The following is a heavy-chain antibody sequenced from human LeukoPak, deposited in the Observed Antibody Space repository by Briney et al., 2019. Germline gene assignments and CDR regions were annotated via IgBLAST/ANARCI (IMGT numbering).Heavy chain of an antibody. D-gene: IGHD4-23*01. Sequence: SETLSLTCTVSGGSISSYYWGWIRQPPGKGLEWIGYIYYSGSTNYNPSLKSRVTISVDTSKNQFSLKLSSVTAADTAVYYCARDPGLSTTVVTAGYYYYGMDVWGQGTTVTVSS. CDR1: GGSISSYY. V-gene: IGHV4-59*01. J-gene: IGHJ6*02. CDR3: ARDPGLSTTVVTAGYYYYGMDV. CDR2: IYYSGST.